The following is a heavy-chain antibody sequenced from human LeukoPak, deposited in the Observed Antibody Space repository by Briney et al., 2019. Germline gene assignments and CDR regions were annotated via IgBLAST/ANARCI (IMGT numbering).Heavy chain of an antibody. D-gene: IGHD2-2*01. Sequence: SVKLSCKASGGTFSSYAISWVRQAPGQGLEWMGGIIPIFGTANYAQKFQGRVTITADESTSTAYMELSSLRSEDTAVYYCARDGAWKCSSTSCQSRVIILDYWGQGTLVTVSS. CDR3: ARDGAWKCSSTSCQSRVIILDY. CDR2: IIPIFGTA. CDR1: GGTFSSYA. J-gene: IGHJ4*02. V-gene: IGHV1-69*13.